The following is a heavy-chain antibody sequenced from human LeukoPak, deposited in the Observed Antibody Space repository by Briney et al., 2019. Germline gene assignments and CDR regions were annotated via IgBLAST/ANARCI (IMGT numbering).Heavy chain of an antibody. J-gene: IGHJ5*02. V-gene: IGHV1-3*01. CDR3: ARDPVREYNWNDVSWFDP. CDR1: GYTFTRYT. CDR2: INAGNGGT. Sequence: ASVKVSCKASGYTFTRYTIHWVRQAPGQRLEWMGWINAGNGGTKYSQKFQGRVTITRDTSASTAHMEVSSLRSEDTAVYYCARDPVREYNWNDVSWFDPWGQGTLVTVSS. D-gene: IGHD1-20*01.